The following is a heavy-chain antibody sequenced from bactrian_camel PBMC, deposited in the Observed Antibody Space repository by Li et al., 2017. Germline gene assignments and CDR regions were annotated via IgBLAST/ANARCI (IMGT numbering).Heavy chain of an antibody. D-gene: IGHD5*01. Sequence: VQLVESGGGSVQAGGSLRLSCAASTGTFRSACMGWFRLSPGKEREGVAAISNDLITNYADSVKGRFTISKDNAKNMLYLQMNNLKPEDTGIYYCAADRYTGAPVSNCLWANFRHWGQGTQVTVS. V-gene: IGHV3S53*01. CDR3: AADRYTGAPVSNCLWANFRH. CDR2: ISNDLIT. CDR1: TGTFRSAC. J-gene: IGHJ6*01.